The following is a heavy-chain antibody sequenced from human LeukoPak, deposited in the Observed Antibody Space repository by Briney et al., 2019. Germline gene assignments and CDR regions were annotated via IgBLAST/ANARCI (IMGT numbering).Heavy chain of an antibody. CDR1: GYSFTSYW. CDR2: SYPGDSDT. Sequence: GESLKISCKGSGYSFTSYWIGWVRQMPGKGLEWMGISYPGDSDTRYSPSFQGQVTISADKSISTAYLQWSSLKASDTAMYYCARRSRCSGGSCYSKYYFDYWGLGTLVTVSS. V-gene: IGHV5-51*01. CDR3: ARRSRCSGGSCYSKYYFDY. J-gene: IGHJ4*02. D-gene: IGHD2-15*01.